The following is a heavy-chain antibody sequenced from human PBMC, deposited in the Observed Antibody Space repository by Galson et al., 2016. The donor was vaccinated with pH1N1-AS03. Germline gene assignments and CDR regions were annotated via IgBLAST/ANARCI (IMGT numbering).Heavy chain of an antibody. CDR1: GGSITSYY. D-gene: IGHD3-9*01. Sequence: SETLSLTCTVSGGSITSYYWTWIRQPPGKGLEWIGYISDAGSTKYNPSLKSRVTISMDTSKNQLSLRLDSVTAADTAVYHCALRSVDPRSFDYWGQGILVTVSS. V-gene: IGHV4-59*08. CDR3: ALRSVDPRSFDY. CDR2: ISDAGST. J-gene: IGHJ4*02.